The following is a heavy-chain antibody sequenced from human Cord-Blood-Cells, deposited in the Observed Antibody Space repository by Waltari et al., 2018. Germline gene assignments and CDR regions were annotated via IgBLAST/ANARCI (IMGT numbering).Heavy chain of an antibody. J-gene: IGHJ6*03. CDR3: ARQAGARDSSGYYYYYYYMDV. CDR1: GGTFSSYA. Sequence: QVQLVQSGAEVKKPGSSVKVSCKASGGTFSSYAISWVRQAPGQGLEWMGRIIPILGIANYAQKFQGRVTITADKSTSTAYMELSSLRSEDTAVYYCARQAGARDSSGYYYYYYYMDVWGKGTTVTVSS. V-gene: IGHV1-69*09. CDR2: IIPILGIA. D-gene: IGHD3-22*01.